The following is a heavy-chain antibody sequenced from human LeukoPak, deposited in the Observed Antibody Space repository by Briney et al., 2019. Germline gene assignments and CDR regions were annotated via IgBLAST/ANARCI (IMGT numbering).Heavy chain of an antibody. J-gene: IGHJ6*03. D-gene: IGHD3-10*01. CDR3: ASSGAYYYYYYMDV. CDR2: IIPIFGTA. Sequence: SVKVSCKASGGTFSSSAISWVRQAPGQGLEWMGGIIPIFGTANYAQKFQGRVTITTDESTSTAYMELSSLRSEDTAVYYCASSGAYYYYYYMDVWGKGTTVTVSS. V-gene: IGHV1-69*05. CDR1: GGTFSSSA.